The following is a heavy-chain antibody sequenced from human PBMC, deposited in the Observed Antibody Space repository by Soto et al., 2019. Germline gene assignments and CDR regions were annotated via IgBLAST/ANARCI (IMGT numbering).Heavy chain of an antibody. Sequence: ASVKVSCKASGYTFTSYDINWVRQATGQGLEWMGWMNPNSGNTGYAQKFQGRVTMTRNTPISTAYMELSSLRSEDTAVYYCARGSSPYYYDSTNWFDPWGQGTLVTVSS. CDR1: GYTFTSYD. CDR2: MNPNSGNT. J-gene: IGHJ5*02. D-gene: IGHD3-22*01. CDR3: ARGSSPYYYDSTNWFDP. V-gene: IGHV1-8*01.